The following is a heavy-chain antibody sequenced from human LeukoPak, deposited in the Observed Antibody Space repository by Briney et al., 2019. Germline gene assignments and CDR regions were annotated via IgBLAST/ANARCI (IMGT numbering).Heavy chain of an antibody. CDR2: ICGSGGRT. V-gene: IGHV3-23*01. CDR3: AKDVGDIVVVVAATPVLFSYWFDP. CDR1: GFTFSSYA. Sequence: GGSLRLSCAASGFTFSSYAMSWVRQAPGKGMEWVSAICGSGGRTYYADSVKGRFTISRDNSKNTLYLQMNSLRAEDTAVYYCAKDVGDIVVVVAATPVLFSYWFDPWGQGTLVTVSS. D-gene: IGHD2-15*01. J-gene: IGHJ5*02.